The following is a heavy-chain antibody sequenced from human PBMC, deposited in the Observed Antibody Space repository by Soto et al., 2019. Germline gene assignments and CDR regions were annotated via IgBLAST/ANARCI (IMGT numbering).Heavy chain of an antibody. CDR1: GGTFSSYA. CDR2: IIPIFGTA. CDR3: ARGDQYYYDSSGYYYFDY. D-gene: IGHD3-22*01. V-gene: IGHV1-69*01. J-gene: IGHJ4*02. Sequence: QVQLVQSGAEVKKPGSSVKVSCKASGGTFSSYAISWVRQAPGQGLEWMGGIIPIFGTANYAQKFQGRVTITADESTSTAYMELSSLRSEDTAVYYCARGDQYYYDSSGYYYFDYWCQGTLVTVSS.